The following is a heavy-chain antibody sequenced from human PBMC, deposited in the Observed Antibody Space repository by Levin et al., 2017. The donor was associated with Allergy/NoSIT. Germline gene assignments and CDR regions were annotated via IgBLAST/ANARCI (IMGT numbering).Heavy chain of an antibody. CDR1: GFTFSSYS. D-gene: IGHD5-18*01. Sequence: GGSLRLSCAASGFTFSSYSMNWVRQAPGKGLEWVSSISSSSSYIYYADSVKGRFTISRDNAKNSLYLQMNSLRAEDTAVYYCARRLRAQNYGYFDLWGRGTLVTVSS. CDR3: ARRLRAQNYGYFDL. V-gene: IGHV3-21*01. CDR2: ISSSSSYI. J-gene: IGHJ2*01.